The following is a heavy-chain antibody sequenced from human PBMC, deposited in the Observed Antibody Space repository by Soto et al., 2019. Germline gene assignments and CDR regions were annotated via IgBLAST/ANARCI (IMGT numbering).Heavy chain of an antibody. CDR3: ARARGGYYTTYYYYHGMDV. V-gene: IGHV4-30-4*01. CDR2: IYYSGST. D-gene: IGHD3-3*01. J-gene: IGHJ6*02. Sequence: SETLSLTCTVSGCSISIGAYYGSWIRQPPGKGLEWIGYIYYSGSTYYNPSLKTRVTISVDTSKNQFSLKLSSVTAADTAVYYCARARGGYYTTYYYYHGMDVWGQGTTVTVSS. CDR1: GCSISIGAYY.